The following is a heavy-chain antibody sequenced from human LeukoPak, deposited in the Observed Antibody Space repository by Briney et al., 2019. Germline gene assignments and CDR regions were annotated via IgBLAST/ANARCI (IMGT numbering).Heavy chain of an antibody. V-gene: IGHV3-33*01. CDR3: ARRVDDAFDI. Sequence: GGSLRLSCAASAFSFSSYGMHWVRQAPGKGLEWVALIWYDGSNRYYADSVKGRFTISRDNSKNTLYLQMNSLRAEDTAVYYCARRVDDAFDIWGQGTMVTVSS. CDR1: AFSFSSYG. CDR2: IWYDGSNR. J-gene: IGHJ3*02.